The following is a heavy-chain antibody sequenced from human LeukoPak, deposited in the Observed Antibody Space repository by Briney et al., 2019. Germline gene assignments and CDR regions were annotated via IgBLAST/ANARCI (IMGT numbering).Heavy chain of an antibody. CDR3: ARTSIAAGIDY. V-gene: IGHV4-34*01. CDR2: INHSGST. J-gene: IGHJ4*02. D-gene: IGHD6-13*01. Sequence: SETLSLTCGVYGGSFSNYDWNWIRQPPGKGLEWIGEINHSGSTSYNPSLKSRVTISVDTSKNQFSLKLSSVTAADTAVYYCARTSIAAGIDYWGQGTLVTVSS. CDR1: GGSFSNYD.